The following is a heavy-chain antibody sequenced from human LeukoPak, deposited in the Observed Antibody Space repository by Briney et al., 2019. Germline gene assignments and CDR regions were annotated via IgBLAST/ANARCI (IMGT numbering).Heavy chain of an antibody. J-gene: IGHJ3*02. Sequence: SDTLSLTCAVSGYSISSSNYWGWIRQPPGKGLEWIGHIYYSGSIYYNPPLKSRVTMSVDTSKNQFSLKLSSVTAVDTAVYYCARKATTGPTKAAFDIWGQGTMVTVSS. CDR1: GYSISSSNY. CDR2: IYYSGSI. CDR3: ARKATTGPTKAAFDI. V-gene: IGHV4-28*05. D-gene: IGHD4-17*01.